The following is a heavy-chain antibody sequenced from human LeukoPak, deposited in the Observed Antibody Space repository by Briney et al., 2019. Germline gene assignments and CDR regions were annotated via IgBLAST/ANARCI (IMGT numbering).Heavy chain of an antibody. Sequence: ASVKVSCKASGYTFSSYYMHWVRQAPGQGLEWMGIINPSGGSTSYAQKFQGRITMTRDTSISTAYMELSRLRSDDTAVYYCARDREYGMDVWGKGTTVTVSS. D-gene: IGHD3-10*01. J-gene: IGHJ6*04. V-gene: IGHV1-46*01. CDR3: ARDREYGMDV. CDR2: INPSGGST. CDR1: GYTFSSYY.